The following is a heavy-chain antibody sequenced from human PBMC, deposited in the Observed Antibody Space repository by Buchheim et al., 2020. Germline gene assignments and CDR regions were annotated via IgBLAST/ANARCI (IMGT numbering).Heavy chain of an antibody. V-gene: IGHV3-23*01. D-gene: IGHD3-3*01. CDR3: VKDQYLYDFWSGVQGGAWYFDV. J-gene: IGHJ2*01. CDR1: GFTFSNHV. Sequence: EVQLLESGGGLVQPGGSLRLSCAASGFTFSNHVINWVRQAPGKGLEWVSGISGKGDSIYYADSVKGRFTTSRDNSNNTLYLQMNSLRADDTAVYYCVKDQYLYDFWSGVQGGAWYFDVWGRGTL. CDR2: ISGKGDSI.